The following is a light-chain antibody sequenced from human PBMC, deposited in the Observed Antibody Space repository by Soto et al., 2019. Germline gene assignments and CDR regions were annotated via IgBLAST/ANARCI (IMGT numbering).Light chain of an antibody. CDR1: ESIRNN. CDR3: QQTYRTPRGA. CDR2: AAS. V-gene: IGKV1-39*01. J-gene: IGKJ1*01. Sequence: DIQMTQSPSSLSASVGDRVTITCRASESIRNNLNWYQQKPGKAPKLLIYAASTLQSGVPSRFSGGGSGTEFPLTIGSLQPEDFTTYYWQQTYRTPRGAFGQGTKVEFK.